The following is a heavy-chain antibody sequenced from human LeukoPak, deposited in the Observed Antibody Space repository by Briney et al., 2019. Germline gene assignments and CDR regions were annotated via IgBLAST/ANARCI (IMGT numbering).Heavy chain of an antibody. Sequence: SETLSLTCTVSGGSISSSSYYWGWIRQPPGKGLEWIGSIYYSRSTYYNPSLKSRVTISVDTSKNQFSLKLSSVTAADTAVYYCARGMSYYDSSGYSYWGQGTLVTVSS. V-gene: IGHV4-39*01. D-gene: IGHD3-22*01. CDR1: GGSISSSSYY. CDR3: ARGMSYYDSSGYSY. J-gene: IGHJ4*02. CDR2: IYYSRST.